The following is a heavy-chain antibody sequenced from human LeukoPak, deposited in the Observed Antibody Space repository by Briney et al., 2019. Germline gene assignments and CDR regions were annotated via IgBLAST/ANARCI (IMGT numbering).Heavy chain of an antibody. CDR3: IRGGDGFDP. V-gene: IGHV3-13*01. J-gene: IGHJ5*02. Sequence: GGYLRLSCAASGFTFSNYDMHWVRQPTGEGLEWVSAIDTAGRTYYIDYVKGRFTISRENAKNSVYLQMNSLRAGDTAVYYCIRGGDGFDPWGQGTLVTVSS. CDR2: IDTAGRT. D-gene: IGHD3-10*01. CDR1: GFTFSNYD.